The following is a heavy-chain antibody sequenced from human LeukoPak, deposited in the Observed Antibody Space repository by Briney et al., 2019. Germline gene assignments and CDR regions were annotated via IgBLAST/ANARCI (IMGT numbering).Heavy chain of an antibody. J-gene: IGHJ4*02. CDR2: ISWNSGSI. D-gene: IGHD3-10*01. CDR3: AKGSITMVRGKGSYFDY. CDR1: GFTLDDYA. V-gene: IGHV3-9*01. Sequence: GGSLRPSCAASGFTLDDYAMHWVRQAPGKGLEWVSGISWNSGSIGYADSVKGRFTISRDNAKNSLYLQMNSLRAEDTALYYCAKGSITMVRGKGSYFDYWGQGTLVTVSS.